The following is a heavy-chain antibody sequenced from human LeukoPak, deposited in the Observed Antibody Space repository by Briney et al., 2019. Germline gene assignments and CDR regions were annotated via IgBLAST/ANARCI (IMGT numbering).Heavy chain of an antibody. Sequence: PGGSLRLSCAASGFTFSSYEMHWVRQAPGKGLEWVGRIKSKTDGGTTDYAAPVKGRFTISRDDSKNTLYLQMNSLKTEDTAVYYCTTTERRWWFDPWGQGTLVTVSS. J-gene: IGHJ5*02. D-gene: IGHD2-15*01. V-gene: IGHV3-15*01. CDR3: TTTERRWWFDP. CDR2: IKSKTDGGTT. CDR1: GFTFSSYE.